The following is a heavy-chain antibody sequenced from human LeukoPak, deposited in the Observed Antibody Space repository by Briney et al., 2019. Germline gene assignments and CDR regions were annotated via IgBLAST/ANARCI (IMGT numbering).Heavy chain of an antibody. D-gene: IGHD1-26*01. CDR3: ARGVGVTTYYSYC. CDR1: GFIFIGYA. Sequence: GGSLRLSCAASGFIFIGYAMSWVRQAPGKGLEWVSSIRPGGGSTYYADSVKGRFTISRDNSKNTLYLQMNSLRADDTAVYYCARGVGVTTYYSYCWGQGALVTVSS. J-gene: IGHJ4*02. CDR2: IRPGGGST. V-gene: IGHV3-23*01.